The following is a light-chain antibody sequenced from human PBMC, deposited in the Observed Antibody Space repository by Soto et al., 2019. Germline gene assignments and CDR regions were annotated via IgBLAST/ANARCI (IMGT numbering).Light chain of an antibody. CDR2: DAS. CDR3: QQYDNLLLT. V-gene: IGKV1-33*01. Sequence: DIQMTLSPSSLSASVGDRVTITCQASQDISNYLNWYQQKPGKAPKLLIYDASNLETGAPSRFSGSGSGTDFTFTISSLQPEDIATYYCQQYDNLLLTFGGGTKVEIK. J-gene: IGKJ4*01. CDR1: QDISNY.